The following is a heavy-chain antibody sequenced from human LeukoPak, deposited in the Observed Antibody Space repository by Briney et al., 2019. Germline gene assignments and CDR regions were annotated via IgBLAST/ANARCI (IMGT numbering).Heavy chain of an antibody. CDR1: GGSVGSGGYY. CDR2: IYYIRNT. CDR3: ARTQSQSGSYRYYFAY. V-gene: IGHV4-61*08. D-gene: IGHD1-26*01. Sequence: PSETLSLTCTVSGGSVGSGGYYWSWIRQPPGGGLEWIGDIYYIRNTNYNPSLKSRVTMSLDPSKNQFSLKLNSVTAAETAVYYCARTQSQSGSYRYYFAYWGQGTLVTVSS. J-gene: IGHJ4*02.